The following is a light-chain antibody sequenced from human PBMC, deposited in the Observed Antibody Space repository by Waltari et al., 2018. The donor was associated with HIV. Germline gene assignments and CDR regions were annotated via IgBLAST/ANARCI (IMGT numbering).Light chain of an antibody. J-gene: IGLJ2*01. CDR2: SDI. V-gene: IGLV1-40*01. Sequence: QSALTQPPSVSGAPGQRVTISCTGNRSNIGAGYFVHWYQHLPGTAPKLLVYSDINRHVGVPDRFSGAQSGTSDSLVITGLQAEDEADYYCQSYDSSLRASVFGGGTKLTVL. CDR3: QSYDSSLRASV. CDR1: RSNIGAGYF.